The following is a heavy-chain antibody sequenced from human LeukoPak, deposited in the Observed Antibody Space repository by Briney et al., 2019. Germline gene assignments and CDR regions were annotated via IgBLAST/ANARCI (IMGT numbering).Heavy chain of an antibody. Sequence: GGSLRLSCPASGFIFSSYTMTWVRQAPGKGLEWVSAISGSGGNTYYADSVKGRFTISRDNAKNSLYLQMNSLRAEDTAVYYCARLAPEDAFDIWGQGTMVTVSS. V-gene: IGHV3-21*01. CDR3: ARLAPEDAFDI. J-gene: IGHJ3*02. CDR2: ISGSGGNT. CDR1: GFIFSSYT. D-gene: IGHD1-14*01.